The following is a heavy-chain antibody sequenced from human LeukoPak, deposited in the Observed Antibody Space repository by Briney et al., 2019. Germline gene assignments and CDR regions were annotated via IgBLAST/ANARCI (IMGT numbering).Heavy chain of an antibody. D-gene: IGHD3-9*01. V-gene: IGHV4-61*02. CDR2: IDTSGTF. CDR1: GDSISSGNYY. J-gene: IGHJ6*03. CDR3: ASGPFDLRYYYYYMDV. Sequence: SETLSLTCTVSGDSISSGNYYWTWIRQPAGQGLEWIGRIDTSGTFKYKSSLKSRVTISADTSKNEFSLKLSSVTAADTAVYYCASGPFDLRYYYYYMDVWGKGTTVTVSS.